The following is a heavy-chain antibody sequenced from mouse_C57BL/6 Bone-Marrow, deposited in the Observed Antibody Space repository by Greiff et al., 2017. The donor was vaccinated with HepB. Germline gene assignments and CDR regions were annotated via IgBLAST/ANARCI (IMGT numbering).Heavy chain of an antibody. Sequence: VQLQQPGAELVRPGASVKLSCTASGFNIKDDYMHWVKQRPEQGLEWIGWIDPENGDTEYASKFQGKATITADTSSNTAYLQLSSLTSEDTAVYYCTTGWLYFDYWGQGTTLTVSS. J-gene: IGHJ2*01. CDR1: GFNIKDDY. CDR2: IDPENGDT. D-gene: IGHD2-3*01. V-gene: IGHV14-4*01. CDR3: TTGWLYFDY.